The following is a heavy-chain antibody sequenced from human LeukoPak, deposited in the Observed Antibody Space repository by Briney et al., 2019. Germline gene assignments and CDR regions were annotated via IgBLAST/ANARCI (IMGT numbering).Heavy chain of an antibody. CDR2: MNPDSGNT. J-gene: IGHJ4*02. CDR3: ARSGFSNTFPLDY. V-gene: IGHV1-8*01. Sequence: ASVKVSCKASGYTFTSYDINWVRQATGQGLEWMGWMNPDSGNTGYAQNFQGRVTMTRDASISTAYMKLSSLRSEDTAVYYCARSGFSNTFPLDYWGQGTLVTVSS. CDR1: GYTFTSYD. D-gene: IGHD2/OR15-2a*01.